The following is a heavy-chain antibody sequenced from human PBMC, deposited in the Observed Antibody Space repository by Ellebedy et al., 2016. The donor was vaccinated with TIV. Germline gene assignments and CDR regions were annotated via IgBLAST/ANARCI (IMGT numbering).Heavy chain of an antibody. CDR3: ARSSRVGGYAYDY. D-gene: IGHD5-12*01. V-gene: IGHV4-59*01. J-gene: IGHJ4*02. CDR2: IYYSGST. Sequence: SETLSLTXTVSGGSISSYYWSWIRQPPGKGLEWIGYIYYSGSTNYNPSLKSRVTISVDTSKNQFSLKLSSVTAADTAVYYCARSSRVGGYAYDYWGQGTLVTVSS. CDR1: GGSISSYY.